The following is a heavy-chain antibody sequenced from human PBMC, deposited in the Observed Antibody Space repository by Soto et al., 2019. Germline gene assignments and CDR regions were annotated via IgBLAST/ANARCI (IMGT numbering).Heavy chain of an antibody. V-gene: IGHV3-30-3*01. CDR1: GFTFSSYA. J-gene: IGHJ3*02. CDR2: ISYDGSNI. Sequence: QVQLVESGGGVVQPGRSLRLSCAASGFTFSSYAMHWVRQAPGKGLEWVAVISYDGSNIYYADSVKGRFTISRDNSKNTLYLQMNSLRAEDTAVYYCASTVDIWGQGTMVTVSS. CDR3: ASTVDI.